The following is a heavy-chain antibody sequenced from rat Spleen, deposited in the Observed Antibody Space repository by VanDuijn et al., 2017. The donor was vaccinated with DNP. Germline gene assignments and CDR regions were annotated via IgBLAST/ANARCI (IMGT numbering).Heavy chain of an antibody. D-gene: IGHD3-8*01. CDR3: TSNPHIRTAAPFDY. CDR1: GFTFSDYN. CDR2: ISYDGSST. Sequence: EVQLVESGGGLVQPGRSLKLSCVVSGFTFSDYNMAWVRQAPKTGLEWVATISYDGSSTNYRDSVKGRFTISRDNAKSTLYLQVNSLRSEDTATYYCTSNPHIRTAAPFDYWGQGVMVTVSS. J-gene: IGHJ2*01. V-gene: IGHV5S10*01.